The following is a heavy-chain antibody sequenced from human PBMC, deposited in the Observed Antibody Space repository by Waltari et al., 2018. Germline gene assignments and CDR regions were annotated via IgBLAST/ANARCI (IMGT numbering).Heavy chain of an antibody. D-gene: IGHD5-18*01. CDR2: MSPNSGNT. V-gene: IGHV1-8*03. CDR3: ARGITAGYDY. CDR1: GYTFTSYD. J-gene: IGHJ4*02. Sequence: QVQLVQSGAEVKKPGASVKVSCKASGYTFTSYDINWVRQAAGQGLEWMGWMSPNSGNTDYAQKFQGGVTFTRDTSINTAYMELSSLRSEDTAVYYCARGITAGYDYWGQGTLVTVSS.